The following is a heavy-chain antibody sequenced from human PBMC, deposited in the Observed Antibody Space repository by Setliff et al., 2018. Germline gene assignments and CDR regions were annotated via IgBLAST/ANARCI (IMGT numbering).Heavy chain of an antibody. V-gene: IGHV1-2*02. CDR1: GYDFTDHY. D-gene: IGHD5-18*01. Sequence: VKVSCKASGYDFTDHYLHWLRQAPGQGPEWMGWMDPKNGDTTYAQKFQGRVTMTWDTSITTAYMDLGRLMSHDTAVYYCARGPRQPSYGFPLRPFAIWGQGTVVTVSS. J-gene: IGHJ3*02. CDR3: ARGPRQPSYGFPLRPFAI. CDR2: MDPKNGDT.